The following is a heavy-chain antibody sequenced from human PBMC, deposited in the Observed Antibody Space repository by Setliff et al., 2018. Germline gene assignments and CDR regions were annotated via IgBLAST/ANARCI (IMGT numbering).Heavy chain of an antibody. D-gene: IGHD6-6*01. J-gene: IGHJ4*02. CDR3: AKSSGSSSSTNLEY. CDR2: ITDDGGTT. Sequence: GGSLRLSCRTSGFTFSSYTMNWVRQAPGKGLEWVSAITDDGGTTHYAGSVMGRFTIARDNSNSALYLQMHSLRVDDTALYYCAKSSGSSSSTNLEYLGPGTLVTVSS. CDR1: GFTFSSYT. V-gene: IGHV3-23*01.